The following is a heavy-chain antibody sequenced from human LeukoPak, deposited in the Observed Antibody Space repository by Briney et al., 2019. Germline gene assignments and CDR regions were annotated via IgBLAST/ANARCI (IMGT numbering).Heavy chain of an antibody. V-gene: IGHV3-33*01. J-gene: IGHJ4*02. D-gene: IGHD2-2*01. CDR1: GFTFNSYG. CDR2: IWPDGSNK. Sequence: GRSLRLSCAASGFTFNSYGMFWVRQAPGKGLEWVAFIWPDGSNKLYGDSVKGRFTISRDNSKDTVYLQMNSLRAEDTAVYYCARDYCRTTSCLESWGQGTLVTVSS. CDR3: ARDYCRTTSCLES.